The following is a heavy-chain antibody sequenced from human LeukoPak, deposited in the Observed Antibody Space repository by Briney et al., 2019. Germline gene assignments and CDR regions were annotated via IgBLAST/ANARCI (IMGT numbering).Heavy chain of an antibody. CDR3: ARESTGSGPPGWFDP. CDR1: GGSISSSSYY. D-gene: IGHD6-19*01. V-gene: IGHV4-39*07. J-gene: IGHJ5*02. CDR2: IYYSGST. Sequence: PSETLSLTCTVSGGSISSSSYYWGWIRQPPGKGLEWIGSIYYSGSTYYNPSLKSRVTISVDTSKNQFSLKLSSVAAADTAVYYCARESTGSGPPGWFDPWGQGTLVTVSS.